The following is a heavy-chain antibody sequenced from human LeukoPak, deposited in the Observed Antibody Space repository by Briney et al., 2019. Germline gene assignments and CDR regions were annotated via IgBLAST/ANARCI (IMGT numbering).Heavy chain of an antibody. J-gene: IGHJ3*02. D-gene: IGHD5-18*01. CDR3: AKSNGYGLVDI. CDR2: IHYSGST. V-gene: IGHV4-59*12. CDR1: GGSISSYY. Sequence: PSETLSLTCTVSGGSISSYYWSWIRQPPGKGLECIGYIHYSGSTNYNPSLKSRVTISVDTSKNQFSLKLNSVTAADTAVYYCAKSNGYGLVDIWGQGTMVTVSS.